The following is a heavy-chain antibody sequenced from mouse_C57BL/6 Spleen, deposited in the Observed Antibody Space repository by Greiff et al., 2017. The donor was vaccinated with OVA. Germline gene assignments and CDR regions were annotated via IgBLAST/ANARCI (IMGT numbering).Heavy chain of an antibody. D-gene: IGHD1-1*01. CDR3: ARCGGTTVVAPDY. J-gene: IGHJ2*01. Sequence: VQLQQSGAELVRPGTSVKVSCKASGYAFTNYLIEWVKQRPGQGLEWIGVLNPGSGGTNYNEKFKGKATLTADKSSSTAYMQLSSLTSEDSAVYYCARCGGTTVVAPDYWGQGTTLTVSS. V-gene: IGHV1-54*01. CDR2: LNPGSGGT. CDR1: GYAFTNYL.